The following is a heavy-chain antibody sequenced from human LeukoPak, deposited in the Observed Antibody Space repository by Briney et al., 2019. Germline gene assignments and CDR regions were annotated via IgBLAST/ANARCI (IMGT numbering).Heavy chain of an antibody. D-gene: IGHD5/OR15-5a*01. V-gene: IGHV4-59*12. CDR1: GGSISSYY. CDR2: IYYSGST. Sequence: SETLSLTCTVSGGSISSYYWSWIRQPPGKGLEWIGDIYYSGSTNYNPSLKSRVTISVDTSKNQFSLKLSSVTAADTAVYYCARESTSMSKGHWFDPWGQGTLVTVSS. CDR3: ARESTSMSKGHWFDP. J-gene: IGHJ5*02.